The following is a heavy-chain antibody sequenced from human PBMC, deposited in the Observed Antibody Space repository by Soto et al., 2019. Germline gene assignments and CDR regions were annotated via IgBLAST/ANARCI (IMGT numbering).Heavy chain of an antibody. CDR1: GGSISSYY. Sequence: SETLSLTCTVSGGSISSYYWSWIRQPPGKGLEWIGYIYYSGSTNYNPSLKSRVTISVDTSKNQFSLKLSSVTAADTAVYYCARDSGHGETFDYWGQGTLVTVSS. CDR2: IYYSGST. V-gene: IGHV4-59*12. D-gene: IGHD5-12*01. CDR3: ARDSGHGETFDY. J-gene: IGHJ4*02.